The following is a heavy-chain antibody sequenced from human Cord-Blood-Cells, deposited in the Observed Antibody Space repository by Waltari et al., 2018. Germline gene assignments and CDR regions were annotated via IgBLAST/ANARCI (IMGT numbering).Heavy chain of an antibody. V-gene: IGHV3-72*01. CDR2: TRNKANSYTT. CDR3: ASVGATDY. D-gene: IGHD1-26*01. CDR1: GFTFSDHY. Sequence: EVQLVESGGGLVQPGGSLRLSCAASGFTFSDHYMDWVRQAPGKGLEWVGRTRNKANSYTTESAASVKGRFTISRDDSKNSLYLQMNSLKTEDTAVYYCASVGATDYWGQGTLVTVSS. J-gene: IGHJ4*02.